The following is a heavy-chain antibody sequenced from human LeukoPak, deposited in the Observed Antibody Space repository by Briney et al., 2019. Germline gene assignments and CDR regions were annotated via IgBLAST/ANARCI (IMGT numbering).Heavy chain of an antibody. CDR2: IYHSGNT. Sequence: SQTLSLTCTVSGGSISSGGYYWSWIRQPPGKGPEWIGYIYHSGNTYYNPSLKSRVTISVDRSKNQFSLKLSSVTAADTAVYYCARDHNGSGSSYPNWFDPWGQGTLVTVSS. CDR1: GGSISSGGYY. D-gene: IGHD3-10*01. J-gene: IGHJ5*02. CDR3: ARDHNGSGSSYPNWFDP. V-gene: IGHV4-30-2*01.